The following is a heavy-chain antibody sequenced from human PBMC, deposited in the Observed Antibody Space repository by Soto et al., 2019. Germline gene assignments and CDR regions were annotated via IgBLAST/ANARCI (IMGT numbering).Heavy chain of an antibody. Sequence: EVHLVESGGGLVPPGGSLRLSCAASGFTFSTYSMNWVRQAPGKGLEWVSFISSTGETTYYADSVKGRLTISRDNAKNSLFLQMNSLTAEDTAVYYCARDVRLPDYWGQGTLVTVSS. CDR1: GFTFSTYS. D-gene: IGHD3-10*02. J-gene: IGHJ4*02. V-gene: IGHV3-48*01. CDR3: ARDVRLPDY. CDR2: ISSTGETT.